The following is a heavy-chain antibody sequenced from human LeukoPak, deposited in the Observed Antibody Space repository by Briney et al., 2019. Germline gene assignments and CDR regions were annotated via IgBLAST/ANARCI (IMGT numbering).Heavy chain of an antibody. CDR2: INSDGSGT. CDR1: GFTFGSYW. CDR3: ARVGCSGTNCYDGVGRAAWFDP. D-gene: IGHD2-2*01. Sequence: PGGSLRLSCAASGFTFGSYWMHWVRQGPGKGLVWVSRINSDGSGTSYADSVKGRFTISRDNAKNTLYLQMNSLRAEDTAVYYCARVGCSGTNCYDGVGRAAWFDPWGQGTLVTVSS. V-gene: IGHV3-74*01. J-gene: IGHJ5*02.